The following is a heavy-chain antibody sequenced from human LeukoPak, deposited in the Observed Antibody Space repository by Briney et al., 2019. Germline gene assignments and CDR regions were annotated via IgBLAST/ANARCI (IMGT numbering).Heavy chain of an antibody. CDR3: ARGESDVGAAAGSTSPEPFQH. D-gene: IGHD6-13*01. CDR2: ISGSGGST. J-gene: IGHJ1*01. V-gene: IGHV3-23*01. Sequence: GGSLRLSCAASGFTFSSYGMSWVRQAPGKGLEWVSAISGSGGSTYYADSVKGRFTISRDNSKNTLYLQMNSLRAEDTAVYYCARGESDVGAAAGSTSPEPFQHWGQGTLVTVSS. CDR1: GFTFSSYG.